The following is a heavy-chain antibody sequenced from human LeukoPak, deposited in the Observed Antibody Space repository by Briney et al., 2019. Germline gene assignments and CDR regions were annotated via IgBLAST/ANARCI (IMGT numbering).Heavy chain of an antibody. CDR2: ISGSGGST. CDR3: AKHYYDSSGYTYNWFDP. J-gene: IGHJ5*02. V-gene: IGHV3-23*01. CDR1: GFTFSSYA. Sequence: GGSLRLSCAASGFTFSSYAMSWVRQAPAKGLEWVSAISGSGGSTYYADSVKGRFTISRDNSKNTLYLQMNSLRAEDTAVYYCAKHYYDSSGYTYNWFDPWGQGTLVTVSS. D-gene: IGHD3-22*01.